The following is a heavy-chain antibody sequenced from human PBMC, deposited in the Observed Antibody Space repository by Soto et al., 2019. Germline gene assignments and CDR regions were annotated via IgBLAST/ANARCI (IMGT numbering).Heavy chain of an antibody. CDR3: ARTITFGGVIVRYYFDY. CDR2: IYYSGST. Sequence: SETLSLTCTVYGGSISSYYWSWIRQPPGKGLEWIGYIYYSGSTNYNPSLKSRVTISVDTSKNQFSLKLSSVTAADTAVYYCARTITFGGVIVRYYFDYWGQGTLVTVSS. V-gene: IGHV4-59*01. J-gene: IGHJ4*02. D-gene: IGHD3-16*02. CDR1: GGSISSYY.